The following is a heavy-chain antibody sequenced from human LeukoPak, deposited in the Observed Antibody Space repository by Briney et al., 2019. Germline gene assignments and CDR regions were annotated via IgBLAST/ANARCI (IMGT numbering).Heavy chain of an antibody. J-gene: IGHJ4*02. CDR3: ARDLQTGGHYDFWSGYYVFDY. CDR1: GYTFTSYG. V-gene: IGHV1-18*01. D-gene: IGHD3-3*01. Sequence: GASVKVSCKASGYTFTSYGISWVRQAPGQGLEWMGWISAYNGNTNYAQKLQGRVTMTTDTSTSTAYMELRSLRSDDTAVYYCARDLQTGGHYDFWSGYYVFDYWGQGTLVTVSS. CDR2: ISAYNGNT.